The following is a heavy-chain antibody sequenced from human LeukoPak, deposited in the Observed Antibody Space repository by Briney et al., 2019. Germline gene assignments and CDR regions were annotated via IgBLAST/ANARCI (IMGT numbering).Heavy chain of an antibody. CDR2: IYHSGST. V-gene: IGHV4-38-2*02. D-gene: IGHD3-10*01. J-gene: IGHJ4*02. CDR3: ARDWEYYYGSGSYSYYFDY. CDR1: GYSISSGYC. Sequence: SETLSLTCTVSGYSISSGYCWGWIRQPPGKGLEWIGSIYHSGSTYYNPSLKSRVTISVDTSKNQFSLKLSSVTAADTAVYYCARDWEYYYGSGSYSYYFDYWGQGTLVTVSS.